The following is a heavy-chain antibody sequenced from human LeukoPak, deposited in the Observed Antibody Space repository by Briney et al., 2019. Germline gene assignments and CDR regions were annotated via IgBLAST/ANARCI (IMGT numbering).Heavy chain of an antibody. CDR1: GFTFSSYW. J-gene: IGHJ6*02. D-gene: IGHD2-15*01. CDR2: IKQDGREK. V-gene: IGHV3-7*01. CDR3: AREAGYCSGGSCYSPHSYYGMDV. Sequence: PGGSLRLSCAASGFTFSSYWMSWVRQAPGKGLEGVANIKQDGREKNYVDSVKGRFTISRDNAKNSLYLQMNSLRAEDTAVYYCAREAGYCSGGSCYSPHSYYGMDVWGQGTTVTVSS.